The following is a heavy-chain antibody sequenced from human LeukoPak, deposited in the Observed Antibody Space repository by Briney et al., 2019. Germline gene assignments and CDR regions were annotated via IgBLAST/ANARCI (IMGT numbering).Heavy chain of an antibody. D-gene: IGHD2-2*01. CDR3: AKVRISRPFNYFDY. Sequence: GGSLRLSCAASGFTFSSYAMSWVRQAPGKGLEWVSAISGSGGSTYYADSVKGRFTISRDNPKNTLYLQMNSLRAEDTAVYYCAKVRISRPFNYFDYWGQGTLVTVSS. V-gene: IGHV3-23*01. CDR1: GFTFSSYA. CDR2: ISGSGGST. J-gene: IGHJ4*02.